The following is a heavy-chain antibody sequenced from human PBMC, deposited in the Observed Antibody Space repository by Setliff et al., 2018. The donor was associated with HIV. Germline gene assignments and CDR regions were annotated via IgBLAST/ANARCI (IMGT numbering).Heavy chain of an antibody. D-gene: IGHD5-12*01. J-gene: IGHJ4*02. Sequence: KPSETLSLTCGLNAVPFSNYYWNWIRQSPEKGLEWIVEVNHSGSTNYNPSLKSRVTISLDTSKKQFSLKLSSVTAADAAVYYCARSTPSVGYISEHWGQGTLVTVSS. CDR1: AVPFSNYY. CDR3: ARSTPSVGYISEH. V-gene: IGHV4-34*01. CDR2: VNHSGST.